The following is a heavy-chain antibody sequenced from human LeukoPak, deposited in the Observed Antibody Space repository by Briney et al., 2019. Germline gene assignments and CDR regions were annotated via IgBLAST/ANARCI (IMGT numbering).Heavy chain of an antibody. D-gene: IGHD5-18*01. CDR2: IIPIFGTA. J-gene: IGHJ4*02. CDR3: ARGIRDYYFDY. Sequence: ASVKVSCKASGGTFSSYAISWVRQAPGQGLEWMGRIIPIFGTANYAQKFQGRVTITTDESTSTAYMELSSLRSEDTDVYYCARGIRDYYFDYWGQGTLVTVSS. V-gene: IGHV1-69*05. CDR1: GGTFSSYA.